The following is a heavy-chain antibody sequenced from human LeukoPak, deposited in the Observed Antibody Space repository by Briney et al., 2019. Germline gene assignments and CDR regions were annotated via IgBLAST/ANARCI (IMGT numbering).Heavy chain of an antibody. CDR3: VKERPEYYYGSRSYFDF. J-gene: IGHJ4*02. D-gene: IGHD3-10*01. Sequence: GGSLRLSSAASGFTFSSYGMHWVRQAPGKGLEWVAFISYDGSYKYYADSMKGRFTISRDNSKNTMYLQMNSLRVEDTAVYYCVKERPEYYYGSRSYFDFWGQGTLVTVSS. CDR2: ISYDGSYK. V-gene: IGHV3-30*18. CDR1: GFTFSSYG.